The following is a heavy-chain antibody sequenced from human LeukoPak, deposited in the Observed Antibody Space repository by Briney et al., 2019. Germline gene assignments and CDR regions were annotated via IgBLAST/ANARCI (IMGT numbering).Heavy chain of an antibody. V-gene: IGHV3-30*02. CDR3: AKDNSPGVGTDDSFDI. D-gene: IGHD2-15*01. CDR2: IRYDGSNK. CDR1: GFTFSSYG. J-gene: IGHJ3*02. Sequence: GGSLRLSCAASGFTFSSYGMHWVRQAPGKGLEWVAFIRYDGSNKYYADSVKGRFTISRDNSKNTLYLQMNSLRAEDTAVYYCAKDNSPGVGTDDSFDIWGQGTMVTASS.